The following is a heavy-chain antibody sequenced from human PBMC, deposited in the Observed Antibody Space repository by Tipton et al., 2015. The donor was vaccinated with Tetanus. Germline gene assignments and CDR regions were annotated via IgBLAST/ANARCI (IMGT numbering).Heavy chain of an antibody. CDR3: ARDRYGDYAVDY. Sequence: SLRLSCAASGFTFSDYYMSWIRQAPGKGLEWVSYISSSSSYIYYADSVKGRFTISRDNAKNSLYLQMNSLRAEDTAVYYCARDRYGDYAVDYWGQGTLVTVSS. V-gene: IGHV3-11*06. CDR2: ISSSSSYI. J-gene: IGHJ4*02. CDR1: GFTFSDYY. D-gene: IGHD4-17*01.